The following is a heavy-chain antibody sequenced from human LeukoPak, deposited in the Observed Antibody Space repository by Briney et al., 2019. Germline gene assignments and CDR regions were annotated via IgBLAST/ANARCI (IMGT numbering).Heavy chain of an antibody. CDR2: ISISNGNT. CDR1: GYTFTSYG. V-gene: IGHV1-18*01. D-gene: IGHD4-17*01. Sequence: ASVKVSCKASGYTFTSYGISWVRQAPGQGLEWMGWISISNGNTNYAQKVQGRVTMTTDTSTNTAYMELRSLTSDDTAVYYCARRSMTSALSHFDYWGQGTLVTVSS. J-gene: IGHJ4*02. CDR3: ARRSMTSALSHFDY.